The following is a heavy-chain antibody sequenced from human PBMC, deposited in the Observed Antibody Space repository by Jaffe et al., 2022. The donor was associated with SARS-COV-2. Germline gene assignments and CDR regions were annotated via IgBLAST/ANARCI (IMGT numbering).Heavy chain of an antibody. D-gene: IGHD3-3*01. Sequence: QVQLVQSGAEVKKPGASVKVSCKASGYTFTGYYMHWVRQAPGQGLEWMGRINPNSGGTNYAQKFQGRVTMTRDTSISTAYMELSRLRSDDTAVYYCARGDTPSTTIFGVVTPDYWGQGTLVTVSS. J-gene: IGHJ4*02. CDR1: GYTFTGYY. V-gene: IGHV1-2*06. CDR2: INPNSGGT. CDR3: ARGDTPSTTIFGVVTPDY.